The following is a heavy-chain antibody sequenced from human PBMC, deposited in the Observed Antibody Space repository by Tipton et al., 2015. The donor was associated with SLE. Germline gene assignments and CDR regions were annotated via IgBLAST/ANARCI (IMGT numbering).Heavy chain of an antibody. D-gene: IGHD4-17*01. J-gene: IGHJ4*02. Sequence: TLSLTCTVSGASIRGHYWSWIRQPPGKGLEWIGYILDSGSTNYNPSLKSRVTISIDTSKNQVSLKLRSVTAADTAVYFCARETYGDYFDNWGQGALVTVSS. CDR2: ILDSGST. V-gene: IGHV4-59*11. CDR3: ARETYGDYFDN. CDR1: GASIRGHY.